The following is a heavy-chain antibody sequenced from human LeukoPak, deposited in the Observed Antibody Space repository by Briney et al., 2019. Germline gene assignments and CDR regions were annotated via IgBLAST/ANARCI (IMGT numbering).Heavy chain of an antibody. CDR3: ARGVFGFPGTFPSTDYYMDV. CDR2: TWYDGSNK. V-gene: IGHV3-33*01. Sequence: GGSLRLSCAASGFTLSSYGMHWVRQAPGKGLEWVAVTWYDGSNKYYADSVKGRFTISRDNSKNTLYLQMNSLRAEDTAVYYCARGVFGFPGTFPSTDYYMDVWGKGTTVTVSS. D-gene: IGHD1-14*01. J-gene: IGHJ6*03. CDR1: GFTLSSYG.